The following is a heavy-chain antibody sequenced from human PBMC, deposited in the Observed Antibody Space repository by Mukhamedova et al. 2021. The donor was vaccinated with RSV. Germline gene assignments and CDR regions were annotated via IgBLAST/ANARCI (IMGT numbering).Heavy chain of an antibody. D-gene: IGHD1-26*01. V-gene: IGHV3-9*01. CDR3: VKDLRSSVRYYPIDYFDY. J-gene: IGHJ4*02. Sequence: VRQAPGKGLEWVSGISWNSGRLGYADSVKGRFTISRDNTKNALYLQLNSLRPEHTALYYCVKDLRSSVRYYPIDYFDYWRQG. CDR2: ISWNSGRL.